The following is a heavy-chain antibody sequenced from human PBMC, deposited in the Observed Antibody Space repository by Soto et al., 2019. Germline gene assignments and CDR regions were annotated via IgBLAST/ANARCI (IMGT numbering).Heavy chain of an antibody. D-gene: IGHD1-26*01. CDR2: IWYDGSNK. CDR1: GFTFSSYG. V-gene: IGHV3-33*01. Sequence: PGGSLRLSYAASGFTFSSYGMHWVRQAPGKGLEWVAVIWYDGSNKYYADSVKGRFTISRDNSKNTLYLQMNSLRAEDTAVYYCATSYLYSGSYLSDFDPWGQGTLVTVSS. J-gene: IGHJ5*02. CDR3: ATSYLYSGSYLSDFDP.